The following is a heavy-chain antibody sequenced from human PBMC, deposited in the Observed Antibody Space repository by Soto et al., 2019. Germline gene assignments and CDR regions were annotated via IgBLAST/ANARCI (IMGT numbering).Heavy chain of an antibody. CDR3: VFVGEYYDFWSDDPHYVMGV. Sequence: GGSLRLSCAASGFTFSDFAMSWVRQAPGKGLEWVSSIGESGTTDYAGSVKGRFTISRDNSKNTLNLEMKNLRAEDTAVYHCVFVGEYYDFWSDDPHYVMGVWGQGTTVTVSS. J-gene: IGHJ6*02. V-gene: IGHV3-23*01. D-gene: IGHD3-3*01. CDR2: SIGESGTT. CDR1: GFTFSDFA.